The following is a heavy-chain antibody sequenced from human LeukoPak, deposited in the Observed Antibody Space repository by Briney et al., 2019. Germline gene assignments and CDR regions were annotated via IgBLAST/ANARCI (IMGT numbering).Heavy chain of an antibody. CDR1: GYTFTSYD. V-gene: IGHV1-8*01. Sequence: GASVKVSCKASGYTFTSYDINWVRQATGQGLEWMGWMNPNSGNTGYEQKFKGRVTMTRNTAINTAYMELSSLRSEDTAVYYCARGVLWCGELLPYYYMDVWGKGTTVTVSS. D-gene: IGHD3-10*01. CDR3: ARGVLWCGELLPYYYMDV. CDR2: MNPNSGNT. J-gene: IGHJ6*03.